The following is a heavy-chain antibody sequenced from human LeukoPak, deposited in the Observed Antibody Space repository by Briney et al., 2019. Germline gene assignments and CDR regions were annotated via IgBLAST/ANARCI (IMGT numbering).Heavy chain of an antibody. CDR3: AKVFRPGPGLYYGMDV. CDR1: GFTFSSYA. D-gene: IGHD3-10*02. J-gene: IGHJ6*02. CDR2: ISGSGGRT. Sequence: GGSLRLSCAASGFTFSSYAMTWVRQAPGKGLEWVSVISGSGGRTFYAASVKGRFTISRDNSKNTLYLQMNSLRVEDTAVYYCAKVFRPGPGLYYGMDVWGQGTTVTVSS. V-gene: IGHV3-23*01.